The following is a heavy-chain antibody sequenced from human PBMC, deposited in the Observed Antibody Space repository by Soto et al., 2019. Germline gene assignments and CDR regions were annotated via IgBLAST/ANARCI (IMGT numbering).Heavy chain of an antibody. D-gene: IGHD3-10*01. CDR2: ISAYNGNT. CDR3: AIHYGFGELFDP. CDR1: GYTFTSYG. J-gene: IGHJ5*02. V-gene: IGHV1-18*01. Sequence: QVQLVQSGAEVKKPGSSVKVSCKASGYTFTSYGISWVRQAPGQGLEWMGWISAYNGNTNYAQKLQGRVTMTTATCTRTAYMALRIPRSDDTAFYCFAIHYGFGELFDPWGEGTLVTVAS.